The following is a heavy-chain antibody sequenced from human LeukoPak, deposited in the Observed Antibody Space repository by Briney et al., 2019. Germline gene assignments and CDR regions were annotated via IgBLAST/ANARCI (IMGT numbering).Heavy chain of an antibody. Sequence: ETLSLTCTVSGGSISTITYYWGWVRQAPGKGLEWVANIKRDGSEKYYVDSVKGRFTISRDNAKNSLYLQMNSLRAEDTAVYYCARVELLASYYFDYWGQGTLVTVSS. CDR1: GGSISTITYY. CDR3: ARVELLASYYFDY. CDR2: IKRDGSEK. V-gene: IGHV3-7*01. J-gene: IGHJ4*02. D-gene: IGHD1-26*01.